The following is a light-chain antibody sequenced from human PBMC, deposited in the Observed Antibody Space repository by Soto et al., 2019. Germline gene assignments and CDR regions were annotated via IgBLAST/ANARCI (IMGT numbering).Light chain of an antibody. CDR2: DAS. CDR3: QQRFNWPRFT. J-gene: IGKJ2*01. Sequence: EIVLTQSPATLSLSPGERATLSCRASQSVSSYLAWYQQKPGQAPRLLIYDASNRATGIPARFSGGGSGTDFTLTISSLDPEDFAVYYCQQRFNWPRFTFGQGNKLEIK. V-gene: IGKV3-11*01. CDR1: QSVSSY.